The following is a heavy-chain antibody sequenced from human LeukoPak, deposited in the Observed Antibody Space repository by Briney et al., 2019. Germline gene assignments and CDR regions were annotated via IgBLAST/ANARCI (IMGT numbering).Heavy chain of an antibody. CDR2: ISSSGSTI. Sequence: RPGGSLRLSCAASGFTFSSYEMNWVRQAPGKGLEWVSYISSSGSTIYYADSVKGRFTISRDNAKNSLYLQMNSLRAEDTAVYYCAELGITMIGGFWGKGTTVTISS. CDR3: AELGITMIGGF. V-gene: IGHV3-48*03. CDR1: GFTFSSYE. D-gene: IGHD3-10*02. J-gene: IGHJ6*04.